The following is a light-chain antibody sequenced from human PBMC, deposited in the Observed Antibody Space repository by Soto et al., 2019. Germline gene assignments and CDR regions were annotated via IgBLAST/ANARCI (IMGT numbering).Light chain of an antibody. J-gene: IGKJ2*01. CDR3: QQYGSSPLYT. CDR2: GAS. V-gene: IGKV3-20*01. Sequence: EIVLTQSPGTLSLSPGDRATLSCRASQSVSSSNFARSQQKAAQAPRLLIYGASSRATGIPDRFSGSGSGTDFTLTISRLEPEDFAVYYCQQYGSSPLYTFGQGTKLEI. CDR1: QSVSSSN.